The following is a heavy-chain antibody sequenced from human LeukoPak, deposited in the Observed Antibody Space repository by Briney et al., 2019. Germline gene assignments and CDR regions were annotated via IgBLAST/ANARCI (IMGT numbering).Heavy chain of an antibody. D-gene: IGHD3-3*01. CDR3: ARLGAGPTYYDFWSGYSSFYFDY. V-gene: IGHV4-39*01. CDR1: GGSISSSSYY. J-gene: IGHJ4*02. Sequence: PSETLSLTCTVSGGSISSSSYYWGWIRQPPGKGLEWIGSIYYSGSTYNNPSLKSRVTISVDTSKNQFSLKLSSVTAADTAVYYCARLGAGPTYYDFWSGYSSFYFDYWGQGTLVTVSS. CDR2: IYYSGST.